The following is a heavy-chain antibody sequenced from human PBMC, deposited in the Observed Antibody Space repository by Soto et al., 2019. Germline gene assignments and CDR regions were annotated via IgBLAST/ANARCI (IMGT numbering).Heavy chain of an antibody. D-gene: IGHD2-8*02. V-gene: IGHV3-11*05. CDR1: GFSFSDYY. Sequence: QVQLVESGGGLVKPGGSLRLSCAASGFSFSDYYMSWIRQAPGKGLEWVSYISSSRSYTNYADSVKGRFTISRDNAKNSLYLQINSLRAEDSGVYYGVGDPGGNWFDPWGQGTLVTVSS. CDR2: ISSSRSYT. J-gene: IGHJ5*02. CDR3: VGDPGGNWFDP.